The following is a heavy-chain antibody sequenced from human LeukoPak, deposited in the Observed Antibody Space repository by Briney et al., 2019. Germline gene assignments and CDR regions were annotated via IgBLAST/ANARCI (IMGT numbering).Heavy chain of an antibody. V-gene: IGHV4-34*01. CDR3: ARPWNYQAFDI. CDR1: GGSFSGYY. J-gene: IGHJ3*02. D-gene: IGHD1-7*01. Sequence: SETLSLTCAVYGGSFSGYYWSWIRQPPGKGLEWIGEINHSGSTNYNPSLKSRVTISVDTSKNQFSLKLSSVTAADTAVYYCARPWNYQAFDIWGQGTMVTVSS. CDR2: INHSGST.